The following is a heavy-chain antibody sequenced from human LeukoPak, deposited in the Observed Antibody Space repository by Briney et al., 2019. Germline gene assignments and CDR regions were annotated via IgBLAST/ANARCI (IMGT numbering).Heavy chain of an antibody. Sequence: GESLKISCKGSGYSFTSYWIGWVRQMPGKGLEWTGIIYPGDSDTRYSPSFQGQVTISADKSISTAYLQWSSLKASDTAMYYCASQGQIVGADDYYFDYWGQGTLVTVSS. CDR1: GYSFTSYW. D-gene: IGHD1-26*01. CDR2: IYPGDSDT. J-gene: IGHJ4*02. V-gene: IGHV5-51*01. CDR3: ASQGQIVGADDYYFDY.